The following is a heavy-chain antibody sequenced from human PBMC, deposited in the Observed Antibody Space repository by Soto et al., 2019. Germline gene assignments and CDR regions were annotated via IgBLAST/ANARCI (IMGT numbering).Heavy chain of an antibody. CDR2: INPNSGGT. V-gene: IGHV1-2*04. Sequence: ASVKVSCKASGYTFTGYYMHWVRQAPGQGLEWMGWINPNSGGTNYAQKFQGWVTMTRDTSISTAYMDLSRLRSDDTAVYYCARGQLKIVVVPAAMQGDAFDIWGQGTMVTVSS. CDR1: GYTFTGYY. CDR3: ARGQLKIVVVPAAMQGDAFDI. D-gene: IGHD2-2*01. J-gene: IGHJ3*02.